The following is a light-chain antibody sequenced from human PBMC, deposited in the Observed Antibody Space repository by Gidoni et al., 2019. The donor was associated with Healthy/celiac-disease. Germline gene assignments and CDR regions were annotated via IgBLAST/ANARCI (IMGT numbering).Light chain of an antibody. V-gene: IGLV2-14*01. CDR2: DVS. J-gene: IGLJ2*01. CDR1: SSYVGGYNY. Sequence: QSALPQPVSVSGSPGQSITISCTGTSSYVGGYNYVSWYQQHPGKAPKLMIYDVSNRPSGVSNRFSGSKSGNTASLTISGLQAEDEADYYCSSYTSSSTLVFGGGTKLTVL. CDR3: SSYTSSSTLV.